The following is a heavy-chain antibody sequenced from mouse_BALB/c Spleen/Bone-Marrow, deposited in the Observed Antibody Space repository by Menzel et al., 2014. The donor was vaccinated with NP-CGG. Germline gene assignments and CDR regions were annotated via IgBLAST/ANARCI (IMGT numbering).Heavy chain of an antibody. D-gene: IGHD2-1*01. V-gene: IGHV3-2*02. J-gene: IGHJ1*01. CDR1: GYSITSDYA. Sequence: VQLKESGPGLVKPSQSLSLTCTVTGYSITSDYAWNWIRQFPGNKLEWMGYISYSGSTSYNPSLKSRISITRDTSKNQFFLQLNSVTTEDTATYYCARSRFYGNWYFDVWGAGTTVPVSS. CDR3: ARSRFYGNWYFDV. CDR2: ISYSGST.